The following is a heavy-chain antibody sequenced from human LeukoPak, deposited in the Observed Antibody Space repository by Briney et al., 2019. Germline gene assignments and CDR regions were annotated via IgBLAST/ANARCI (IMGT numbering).Heavy chain of an antibody. J-gene: IGHJ4*02. Sequence: SETLSLTCAVSGGSISSSNWWSWVRQPPGKGLEWIGEIYNSGSTNYNPSLKSRVTISVDKSKNQFSLKLSSVTAADTAVYYCARERAAAGTRLDYWGQGTLVTVSS. CDR1: GGSISSSNW. CDR2: IYNSGST. V-gene: IGHV4-4*02. CDR3: ARERAAAGTRLDY. D-gene: IGHD6-13*01.